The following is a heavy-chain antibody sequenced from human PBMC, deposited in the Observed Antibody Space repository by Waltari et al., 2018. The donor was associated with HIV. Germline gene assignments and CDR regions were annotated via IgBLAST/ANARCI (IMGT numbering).Heavy chain of an antibody. D-gene: IGHD2-21*01. J-gene: IGHJ5*02. Sequence: ELYLLESGGGLVQPGGSLRVPCGGLGFTFKNYAVSWVRQAPGKGLEWISSVSESGDSTYYADSVEGRFTISRDNSKNMLYLQMNGLRVEDTAVYYCAGEDDRGDFPWGQGTLVTVSA. V-gene: IGHV3-23*01. CDR1: GFTFKNYA. CDR2: VSESGDST. CDR3: AGEDDRGDFP.